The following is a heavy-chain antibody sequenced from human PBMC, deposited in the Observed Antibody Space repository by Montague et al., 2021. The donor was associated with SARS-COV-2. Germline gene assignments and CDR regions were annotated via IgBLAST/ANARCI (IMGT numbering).Heavy chain of an antibody. D-gene: IGHD2-21*01. J-gene: IGHJ6*03. V-gene: IGHV4-34*01. CDR2: INHSGST. CDR3: ARVSKQHIVVVIAIVYYYYMDV. Sequence: SETLSLTCTVSGGSISSYYWSWIRQPPGKGLEWIGEINHSGSTNYNPSLKSRVTISVDTSKNQFSLKLSSVTAADTAVYYCARVSKQHIVVVIAIVYYYYMDVWGKGTTVTVSS. CDR1: GGSISSYY.